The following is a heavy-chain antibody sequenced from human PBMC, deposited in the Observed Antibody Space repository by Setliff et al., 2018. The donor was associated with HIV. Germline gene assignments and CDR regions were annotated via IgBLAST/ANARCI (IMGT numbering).Heavy chain of an antibody. D-gene: IGHD5-12*01. Sequence: GSLRLSCAASGFTFSTYHMSWVRQAPGKGLEWVAKIKQDGSDKHYVDSVKGRFTISRDNSKNTLYLQMNSLRAEDTALYYCARQDVGAYAPLRYWGQGTLVTVSS. CDR2: IKQDGSDK. V-gene: IGHV3-7*01. CDR3: ARQDVGAYAPLRY. J-gene: IGHJ4*02. CDR1: GFTFSTYH.